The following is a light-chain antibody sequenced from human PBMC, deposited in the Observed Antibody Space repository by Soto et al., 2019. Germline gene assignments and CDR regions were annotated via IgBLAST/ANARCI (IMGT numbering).Light chain of an antibody. J-gene: IGLJ2*01. CDR1: SSDVGGYNY. CDR2: DVS. CDR3: SSYTSTSAVV. Sequence: QSALTQPASVSGSPGQSITISCTGTSSDVGGYNYASWYQQHPGKAPKLMIYDVSNRPSGVSNRFSGSKSDNTASLAISGLQAEDEADYYCSSYTSTSAVVFGGGTKLTVL. V-gene: IGLV2-14*01.